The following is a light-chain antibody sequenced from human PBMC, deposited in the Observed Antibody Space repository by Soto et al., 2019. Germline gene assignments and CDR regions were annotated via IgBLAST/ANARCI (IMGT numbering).Light chain of an antibody. V-gene: IGKV3-11*01. CDR2: GAS. Sequence: EIVLTQSPATLSLSPGERATLSCRASQSVSNYLAWYQQKPGQAPRLLIYGASNRATGIPARFTGSGSGTAFTLTISSLEPEDFVVYYCQHRGEWPRTFGQGTKLEIK. CDR3: QHRGEWPRT. CDR1: QSVSNY. J-gene: IGKJ2*01.